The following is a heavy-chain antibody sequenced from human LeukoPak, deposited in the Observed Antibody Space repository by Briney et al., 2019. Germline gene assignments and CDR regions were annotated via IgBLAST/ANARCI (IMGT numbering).Heavy chain of an antibody. CDR3: ARGAGYYV. CDR1: GYTFGDHG. J-gene: IGHJ6*02. Sequence: GGSLRLSCAGSGYTFGDHGMNWVRQAPGKGLEWVSFISSGGSSIYQADSVKGRFTISRDNAKNSLYLQMNSLKAEDTAVYYCARGAGYYVWGQGTTVTVSS. D-gene: IGHD1-26*01. CDR2: ISSGGSSI. V-gene: IGHV3-48*03.